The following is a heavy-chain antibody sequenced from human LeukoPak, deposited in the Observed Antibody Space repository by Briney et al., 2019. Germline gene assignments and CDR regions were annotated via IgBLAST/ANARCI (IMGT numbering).Heavy chain of an antibody. J-gene: IGHJ6*03. V-gene: IGHV3-74*01. Sequence: GGSLRFSCAASGFTFSSYWMHWVRQAPGKGLVWVSRINSDGSSTSYADSVKGRFTISRDNSKNTLFLQMNSLRAEDTATYYCAKDPGATVPGYYMDVWGKGITVTVSS. CDR1: GFTFSSYW. D-gene: IGHD6-19*01. CDR2: INSDGSST. CDR3: AKDPGATVPGYYMDV.